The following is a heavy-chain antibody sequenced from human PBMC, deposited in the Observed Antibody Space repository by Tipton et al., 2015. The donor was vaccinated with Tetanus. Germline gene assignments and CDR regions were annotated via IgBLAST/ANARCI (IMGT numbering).Heavy chain of an antibody. V-gene: IGHV4-30-4*01. Sequence: TLSLTCTVSGGSISSGDYYWSWIRQPPGKGLEWIGYIYYSGSTYYNPSLKSRVTISVDTSKNQFSLKLSSVTAADTAVYYCARRRGVYSGGYFDYWGQGTLSPSPQ. J-gene: IGHJ4*02. CDR2: IYYSGST. CDR1: GGSISSGDYY. D-gene: IGHD1-26*01. CDR3: ARRRGVYSGGYFDY.